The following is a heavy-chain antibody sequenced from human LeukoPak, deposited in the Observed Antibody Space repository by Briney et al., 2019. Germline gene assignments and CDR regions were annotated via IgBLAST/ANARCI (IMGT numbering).Heavy chain of an antibody. CDR1: GYSFTSYW. CDR3: ARRYYGSGSYYNWSDP. J-gene: IGHJ5*02. Sequence: GESLKISCKGSGYSFTSYWIGWVRQMPGKGLEWMGIIYPGDSDTRYSPSFQGQVTISADKSISTAYLQWSSLKASDAAMYYCARRYYGSGSYYNWSDPWGQGTLVSVSS. CDR2: IYPGDSDT. D-gene: IGHD3-10*01. V-gene: IGHV5-51*01.